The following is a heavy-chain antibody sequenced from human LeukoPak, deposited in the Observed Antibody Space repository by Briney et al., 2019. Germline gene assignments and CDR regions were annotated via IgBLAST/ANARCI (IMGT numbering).Heavy chain of an antibody. D-gene: IGHD4-17*01. J-gene: IGHJ4*02. Sequence: GGSLRLSCAASGFTFSSYAMSWVRQAPGKGLEWVSAISISGTKTYYADSVRGRFTISRDNSKNTLYPQMYSLRAEDTAVYYCANEIRPNDYWGQGTLVTVSS. CDR2: ISISGTKT. CDR3: ANEIRPNDY. V-gene: IGHV3-23*01. CDR1: GFTFSSYA.